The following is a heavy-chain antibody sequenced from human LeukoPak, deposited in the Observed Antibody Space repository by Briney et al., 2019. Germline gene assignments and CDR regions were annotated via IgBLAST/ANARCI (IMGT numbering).Heavy chain of an antibody. CDR1: GDSVSGNSAVA. CDR2: TYYRSKWNN. D-gene: IGHD6-13*01. V-gene: IGHV6-1*01. CDR3: ARGRHSGFDY. J-gene: IGHJ4*02. Sequence: SRTLSLTCAISGDSVSGNSAVAWNWLRQSPSRGLEWLGRTYYRSKWNNDYAVSAKSRITINPDTSKNQFSLHLNSVTPEDTAVYFCARGRHSGFDYWGQGTLVTVSS.